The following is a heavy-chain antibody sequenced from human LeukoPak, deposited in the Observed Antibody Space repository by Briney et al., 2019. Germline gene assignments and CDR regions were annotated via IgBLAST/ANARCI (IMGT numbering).Heavy chain of an antibody. CDR3: ARLTVDYGDYVTDYYYYGMDV. V-gene: IGHV4-59*08. CDR2: IYYSGST. J-gene: IGHJ6*02. CDR1: GGSISSYY. Sequence: SETLSLTCTVSGGSISSYYWGWIRQPPGKGLEWIGYIYYSGSTNYNPSLKSRVTISVDTSKNQFSLKLSSVTAADTAVYYCARLTVDYGDYVTDYYYYGMDVWGQGTTVTVSS. D-gene: IGHD4-17*01.